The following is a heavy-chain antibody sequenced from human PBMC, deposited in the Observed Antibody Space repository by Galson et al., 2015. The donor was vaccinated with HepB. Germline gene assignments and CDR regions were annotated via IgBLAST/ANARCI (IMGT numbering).Heavy chain of an antibody. J-gene: IGHJ4*02. CDR3: AKGDYSIRDTKY. CDR2: LTSGDTT. D-gene: IGHD4-11*01. CDR1: GFTFSSHA. Sequence: SLRLSCAASGFTFSSHAMGWVRQAPGKGLEWVSLLTSGDTTFYADSVKGRFTISRDNSQNTLYLQMSCLRAEDTAVYYCAKGDYSIRDTKYWGQGTLVTVSS. V-gene: IGHV3-23*01.